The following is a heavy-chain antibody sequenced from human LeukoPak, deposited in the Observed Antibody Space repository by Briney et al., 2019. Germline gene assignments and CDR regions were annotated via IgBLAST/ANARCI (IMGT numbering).Heavy chain of an antibody. V-gene: IGHV3-66*01. CDR2: ISSDGNT. J-gene: IGHJ6*02. Sequence: GGSLRLSCAASGFTVSSSSMNWVRLGPGKGLEWVSVISSDGNTYYADSVMGRFTISRDNSRNTLSLQMHGLRADDTAVYYCARGQEQFSSPWQWGPRRKNFYYYGMDVWGQGTTVTVSS. D-gene: IGHD6-19*01. CDR3: ARGQEQFSSPWQWGPRRKNFYYYGMDV. CDR1: GFTVSSSS.